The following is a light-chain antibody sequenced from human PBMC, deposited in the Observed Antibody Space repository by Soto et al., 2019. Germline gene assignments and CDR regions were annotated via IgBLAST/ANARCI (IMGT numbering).Light chain of an antibody. CDR3: QQYDNLPIT. CDR2: DAS. CDR1: QDISNY. Sequence: DIQVTQSPSSLSASVGDRVTITCQASQDISNYLNWYQQKPGQAPQLLIYDASNLETRVPSRFSGSGSGTDFTITISSLQPEDIATYYCQQYDNLPITVGQGTRLEIK. J-gene: IGKJ5*01. V-gene: IGKV1-33*01.